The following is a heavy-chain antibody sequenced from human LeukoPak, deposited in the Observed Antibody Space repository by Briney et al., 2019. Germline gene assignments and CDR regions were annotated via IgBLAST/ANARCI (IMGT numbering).Heavy chain of an antibody. V-gene: IGHV3-30*02. D-gene: IGHD6-19*01. CDR3: AKGGEWLISSAYYYYYMDV. J-gene: IGHJ6*03. Sequence: GGSLRLSCAASGFIFNTYVMHWVRQAPGKGLEWLAFIRYDGSNKNYADSVKGRFTISRDNTKNSLYLQMNSLRAEDTAVYYCAKGGEWLISSAYYYYYMDVWGKGTTVTISS. CDR2: IRYDGSNK. CDR1: GFIFNTYV.